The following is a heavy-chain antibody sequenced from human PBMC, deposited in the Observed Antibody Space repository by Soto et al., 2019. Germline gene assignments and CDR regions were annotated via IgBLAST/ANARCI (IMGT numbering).Heavy chain of an antibody. CDR3: ARGDFDWLGYYYYGMGV. Sequence: SETLSLTCTVSGGSISSYYWSWIRQPPGKGLEWIGYIYYSGSTNYNPSLKSRVTISVDTSKNQFSLKLSSVTAADTAVYYCARGDFDWLGYYYYGMGVWGQGTTVT. D-gene: IGHD3-9*01. J-gene: IGHJ6*02. V-gene: IGHV4-59*01. CDR2: IYYSGST. CDR1: GGSISSYY.